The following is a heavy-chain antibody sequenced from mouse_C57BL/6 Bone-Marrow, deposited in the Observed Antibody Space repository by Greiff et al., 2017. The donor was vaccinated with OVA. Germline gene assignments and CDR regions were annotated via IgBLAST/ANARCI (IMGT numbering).Heavy chain of an antibody. CDR1: GYTFTSYW. J-gene: IGHJ4*01. CDR3: ARIYYDGYYSYAMDY. Sequence: VQLQQPGAELVMPGASVKLSCKASGYTFTSYWMHWVKQRPGQGLEWIGEIDPSDSYTNYNQKFKGKSTLTVDKSSSTAYMQLSSLTPEDSAVYYGARIYYDGYYSYAMDYWGQGTSVTVSS. V-gene: IGHV1-69*01. D-gene: IGHD2-3*01. CDR2: IDPSDSYT.